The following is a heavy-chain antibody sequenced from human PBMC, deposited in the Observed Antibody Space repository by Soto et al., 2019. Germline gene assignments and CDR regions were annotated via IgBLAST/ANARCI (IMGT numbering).Heavy chain of an antibody. CDR3: AHRRQSYYYYGMDV. V-gene: IGHV2-5*02. Sequence: QITLKESGPTLVKPTQTLTLTCTFSGLSLSTSGVGVGWIRQPPGKALEWLALIYWDDDKRYSPSLKSRLTITKDTSKNQVVLTMTNMDPVDTATYYCAHRRQSYYYYGMDVWGQGTTVTVSS. CDR2: IYWDDDK. CDR1: GLSLSTSGVG. J-gene: IGHJ6*02.